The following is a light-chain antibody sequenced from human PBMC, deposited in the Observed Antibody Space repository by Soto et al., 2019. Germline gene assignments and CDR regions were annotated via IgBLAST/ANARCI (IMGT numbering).Light chain of an antibody. Sequence: EIVLTQSPGTLSLSPGERATLSCRASQTVGSNYLAWYQQKPGQAPRLLIYGASGRATGIPDRFSGSGSGTDFTLTISRLESEDFAVYYCQQYAISPPFTFAQGTKLETK. CDR3: QQYAISPPFT. J-gene: IGKJ2*01. V-gene: IGKV3-20*01. CDR2: GAS. CDR1: QTVGSNY.